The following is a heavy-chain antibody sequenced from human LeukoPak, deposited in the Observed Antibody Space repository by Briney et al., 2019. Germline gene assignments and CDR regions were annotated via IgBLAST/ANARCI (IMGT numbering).Heavy chain of an antibody. CDR2: INPSGDST. CDR1: GYTFSNYY. J-gene: IGHJ4*02. V-gene: IGHV1-46*01. CDR3: ATSGLDSGWDF. D-gene: IGHD1-26*01. Sequence: ASVKVSCKASGYTFSNYYLHWVRQAPGQRLEWMGIINPSGDSTTYAQKFQGRVTIIRDTSTNTVYMELSSLRSEDTAVYYCATSGLDSGWDFWGQGTLVTVSS.